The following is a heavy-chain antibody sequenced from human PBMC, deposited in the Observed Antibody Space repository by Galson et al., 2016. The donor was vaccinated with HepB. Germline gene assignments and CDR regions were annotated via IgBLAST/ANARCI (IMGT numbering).Heavy chain of an antibody. D-gene: IGHD3-9*01. V-gene: IGHV3-33*01. J-gene: IGHJ4*02. CDR3: ASQIARYFGEAADY. CDR1: GFSFSSYA. CDR2: ISYDGTDK. Sequence: SLRLSCAASGFSFSSYAMHWVRQAPGKGLEWVSVISYDGTDKYYVDSVKGRFTVSRDSSKNTLYLQMDSLRAEDSAVYYCASQIARYFGEAADYWGQGTLVTVAS.